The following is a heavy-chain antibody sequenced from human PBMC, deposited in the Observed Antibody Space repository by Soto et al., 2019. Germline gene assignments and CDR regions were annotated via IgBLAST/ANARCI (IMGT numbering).Heavy chain of an antibody. D-gene: IGHD6-25*01. Sequence: ASVKVSCKASGYTFTSYDINWVRQATGQGLEWMGWMNPNSGNTGYAQKFQGRVTMTRNTSISTAYMELSSLRSEDTAVYYCARGTTSRGRFFFFGGYSHYSMHFCAQRSSVPGSS. CDR1: GYTFTSYD. J-gene: IGHJ6*04. V-gene: IGHV1-8*01. CDR2: MNPNSGNT. CDR3: ARGTTSRGRFFFFGGYSHYSMHF.